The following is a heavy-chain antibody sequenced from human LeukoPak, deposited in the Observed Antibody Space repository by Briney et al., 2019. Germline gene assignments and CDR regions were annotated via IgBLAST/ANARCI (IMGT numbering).Heavy chain of an antibody. V-gene: IGHV3-7*02. D-gene: IGHD6-13*01. Sequence: PGGSLRLSCAASGFTFNSYWMSWVRQAPGKRLEWMANIKEDGSETYYMDSVKGRFTISRDNARNSLDLQMNSLRAEDTAVYHCATTGHSGRFYYFDNWGQGTLVTVSS. CDR3: ATTGHSGRFYYFDN. J-gene: IGHJ4*02. CDR1: GFTFNSYW. CDR2: IKEDGSET.